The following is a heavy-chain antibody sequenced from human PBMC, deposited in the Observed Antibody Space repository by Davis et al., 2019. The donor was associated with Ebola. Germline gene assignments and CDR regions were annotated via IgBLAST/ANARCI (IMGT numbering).Heavy chain of an antibody. J-gene: IGHJ4*02. CDR1: GFTFSKYS. D-gene: IGHD3-10*01. CDR3: ARIARGSGSYVDQ. V-gene: IGHV3-21*01. Sequence: PGGSLRLSCAASGFTFSKYSMNWFRQAPGKGLEWVSSISSNSRATYYADSLKGRFTISRDNAKSSLYLQMNSLRDEDTGVYYCARIARGSGSYVDQWGQGTLVTVSS. CDR2: ISSNSRAT.